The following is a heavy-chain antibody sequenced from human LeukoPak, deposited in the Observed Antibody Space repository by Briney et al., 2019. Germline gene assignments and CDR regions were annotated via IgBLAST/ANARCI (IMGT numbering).Heavy chain of an antibody. CDR3: ARVLRLGINYYFDY. D-gene: IGHD3-3*01. V-gene: IGHV4-4*07. CDR1: GDSISSYY. J-gene: IGHJ4*02. Sequence: SETLSLTCTVSGDSISSYYWSWIRQPAGKGLEWIGRIYTSGSTNYNPSLKSRVTMSVDTSKNQFSLKLSSVTAADTAVYYCARVLRLGINYYFDYWGQGTLVTVSS. CDR2: IYTSGST.